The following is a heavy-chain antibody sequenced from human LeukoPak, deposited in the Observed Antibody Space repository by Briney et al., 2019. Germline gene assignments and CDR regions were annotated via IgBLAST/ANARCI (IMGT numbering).Heavy chain of an antibody. V-gene: IGHV3-30-3*01. CDR2: ISYDGSNK. CDR1: GFTFSSYA. J-gene: IGHJ5*02. CDR3: ARDLGYSSSWYLAS. D-gene: IGHD6-13*01. Sequence: GGSLRLSCAASGFTFSSYAMHWVRQAPGKGLEWVAVISYDGSNKYYADSVKGRFTISRDNSKNTLYLQMNSLRAEDTAVYHCARDLGYSSSWYLASWGQGTLVTVSS.